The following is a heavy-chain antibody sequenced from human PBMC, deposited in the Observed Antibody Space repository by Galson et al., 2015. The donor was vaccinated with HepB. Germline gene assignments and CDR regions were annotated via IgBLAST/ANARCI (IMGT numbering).Heavy chain of an antibody. CDR2: IGPNTVPT. CDR3: VRENNVDTTLIKAFDS. Sequence: SVKVSCKASGYTFSDYYTHWVRQAPGQGLEWMAQIGPNTVPTAYARKFQGRVTMTRDTAINTVYVELSGLKSDDTAVYYCVRENNVDTTLIKAFDSWGQGTTYIVSS. D-gene: IGHD5-18*01. J-gene: IGHJ3*02. V-gene: IGHV1-2*06. CDR1: GYTFSDYY.